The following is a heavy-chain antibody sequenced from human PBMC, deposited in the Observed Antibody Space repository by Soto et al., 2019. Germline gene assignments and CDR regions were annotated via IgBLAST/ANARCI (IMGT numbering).Heavy chain of an antibody. V-gene: IGHV3-30*18. J-gene: IGHJ6*02. D-gene: IGHD2-15*01. CDR3: AKDSAEYCSGGSGVGPVYYYGMDV. CDR2: ISYDGSNK. CDR1: GFTFSSYG. Sequence: PGGPLRPCCAASGFTFSSYGMHWVRQAPGKGLAWVAVISYDGSNKYYAASVKGRFTISRDNSKNTLSLQMNSLRAEDTAVYYGAKDSAEYCSGGSGVGPVYYYGMDVWGQGTTVTVSS.